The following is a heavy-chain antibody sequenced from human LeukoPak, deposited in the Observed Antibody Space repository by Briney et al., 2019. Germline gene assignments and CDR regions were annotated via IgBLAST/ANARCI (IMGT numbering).Heavy chain of an antibody. J-gene: IGHJ4*02. CDR1: GFTFSSYA. CDR3: ARNLYCSGGSCSDY. CDR2: ISYDGSNK. V-gene: IGHV3-30-3*01. Sequence: PGRSLRLSCAASGFTFSSYAMHWVRQAPGKGLEWVAVISYDGSNKYYADSVKGRFTISRDNSKNTPYLQMNSLRAEDTAVYYCARNLYCSGGSCSDYWGQGTLVTVSS. D-gene: IGHD2-15*01.